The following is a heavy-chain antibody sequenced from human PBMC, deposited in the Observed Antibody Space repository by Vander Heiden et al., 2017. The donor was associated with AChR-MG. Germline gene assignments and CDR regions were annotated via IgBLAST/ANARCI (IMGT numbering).Heavy chain of an antibody. CDR2: INAGNGNT. CDR3: ARGGYSSSWYPSPFDY. CDR1: GYTFTSYA. Sequence: QVQLVQSGAEAKKPGASVKVSCKASGYTFTSYAMHWVRQAPGQRLEWMGWINAGNGNTKYSQKFQGRVTITRDTSASTAYMELSSLRSEDTAVYYCARGGYSSSWYPSPFDYWGQGTLVTVSS. D-gene: IGHD6-13*01. J-gene: IGHJ4*02. V-gene: IGHV1-3*01.